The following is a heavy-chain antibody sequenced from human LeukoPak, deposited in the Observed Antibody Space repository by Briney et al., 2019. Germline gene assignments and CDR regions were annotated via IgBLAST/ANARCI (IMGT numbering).Heavy chain of an antibody. J-gene: IGHJ4*02. V-gene: IGHV1-3*01. CDR1: GYTFTSYA. D-gene: IGHD6-13*01. CDR2: INAGNGNT. Sequence: ASVKVSCKASGYTFTSYAMHCVRQAPGQRLEWVGWINAGNGNTKYSQKFQGRVTITRDASASTAYMELSSLRSEHTAVYYCARHPDRAAAGTGFDYWGQGTLVTVSS. CDR3: ARHPDRAAAGTGFDY.